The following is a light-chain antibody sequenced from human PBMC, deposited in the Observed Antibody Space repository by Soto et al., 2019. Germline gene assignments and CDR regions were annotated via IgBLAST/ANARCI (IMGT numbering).Light chain of an antibody. CDR3: HQYGSSPIFT. CDR1: QSVSSSY. J-gene: IGKJ3*01. CDR2: GAS. Sequence: EIVLTQSPGTLSLSPGERATLSCRASQSVSSSYLAWYQQKPGQAPRLLIYGASGRATCIPDRFSGSGSGTDFTLTISRLEPEDFAVSYCHQYGSSPIFTFGPGTKVDIK. V-gene: IGKV3-20*01.